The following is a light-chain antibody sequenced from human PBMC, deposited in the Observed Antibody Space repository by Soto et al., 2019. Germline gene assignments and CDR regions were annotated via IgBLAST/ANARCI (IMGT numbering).Light chain of an antibody. CDR2: DAS. Sequence: EIVLTQSPGTLSLSPGERATLSCSASQIVSSYLAWYQQKPGQAPRLLIYDASNRATGIPARFSGSGSGTDFTLTISSLEPEDFAVYYCQQRSNWPLTFGGGTKVDIK. CDR3: QQRSNWPLT. V-gene: IGKV3-11*01. J-gene: IGKJ4*01. CDR1: QIVSSY.